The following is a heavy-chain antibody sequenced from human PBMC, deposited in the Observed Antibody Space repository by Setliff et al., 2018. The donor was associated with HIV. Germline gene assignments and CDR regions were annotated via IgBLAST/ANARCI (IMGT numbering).Heavy chain of an antibody. CDR3: VRDERRVAAGSFHYFDY. J-gene: IGHJ4*02. Sequence: ASVKVSCKTSGYSFSTSGISWVRQAPGQGLEWMGWIGGYLHDTNAAPHLEARLTMTADTSASTAYMELRSLTSDDTAVYYCVRDERRVAAGSFHYFDYWGQGTLVT. CDR2: IGGYLHDT. D-gene: IGHD6-13*01. V-gene: IGHV1-18*01. CDR1: GYSFSTSG.